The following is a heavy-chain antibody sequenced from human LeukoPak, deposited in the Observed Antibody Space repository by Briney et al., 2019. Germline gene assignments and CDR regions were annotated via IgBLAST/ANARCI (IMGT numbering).Heavy chain of an antibody. J-gene: IGHJ4*02. CDR2: IIPILGIA. CDR1: GGTFSSYA. Sequence: ASVKVSCKASGGTFSSYAISWVRQAPGQGLEWMGRIIPILGIANYAQKFQGRVTITADKSTSTAYMELSSLRSEDTAVYYCARDHGQPSSGPGYWGQGTLVTVSS. CDR3: ARDHGQPSSGPGY. V-gene: IGHV1-69*04. D-gene: IGHD3-22*01.